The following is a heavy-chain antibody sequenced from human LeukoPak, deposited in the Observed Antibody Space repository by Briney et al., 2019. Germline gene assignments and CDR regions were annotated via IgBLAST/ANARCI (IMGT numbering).Heavy chain of an antibody. CDR2: ISYSGST. Sequence: PSETLSLTCTVSGASISSYYWSWIRQPPGKGLEWIAYISYSGSTDYNPSLKSRVTISVDTSKNRFSLKLTSVTAADTAVYYCARPSSTSRWYFDLWGRGTLVTVSS. V-gene: IGHV4-59*01. CDR1: GASISSYY. D-gene: IGHD2-2*01. J-gene: IGHJ2*01. CDR3: ARPSSTSRWYFDL.